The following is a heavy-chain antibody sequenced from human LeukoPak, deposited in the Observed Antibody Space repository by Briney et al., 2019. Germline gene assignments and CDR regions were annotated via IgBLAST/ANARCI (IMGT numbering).Heavy chain of an antibody. Sequence: PSETLSLTCTVSGGSISSYYWSWIRQPPGKGLEWIGYIYYSGSTNYNPSLKSRVTISVDTSKNQFSLKLSSVTAADTAVYYCARGRRDLDSSGYYFDYWGQGTLVTVSS. V-gene: IGHV4-59*12. J-gene: IGHJ4*02. CDR1: GGSISSYY. D-gene: IGHD3-22*01. CDR3: ARGRRDLDSSGYYFDY. CDR2: IYYSGST.